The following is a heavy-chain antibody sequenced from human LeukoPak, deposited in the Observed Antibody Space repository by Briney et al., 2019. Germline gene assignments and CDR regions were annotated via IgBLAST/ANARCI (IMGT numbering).Heavy chain of an antibody. V-gene: IGHV3-21*04. D-gene: IGHD3-16*01. CDR1: GFTFSTYS. Sequence: GGSLRLSCVASGFTFSTYSMNWVRQAPGKGLEWVSSISSSSTYIHYADSVKGRFTISRDNSKNTLHLQMNSLRAEDTAVYYCARDWPRTGETWGQGTLVTVSS. CDR3: ARDWPRTGET. CDR2: ISSSSTYI. J-gene: IGHJ5*02.